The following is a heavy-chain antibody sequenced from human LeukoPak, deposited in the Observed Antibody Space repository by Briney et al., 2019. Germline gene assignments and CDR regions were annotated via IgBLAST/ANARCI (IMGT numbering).Heavy chain of an antibody. CDR2: INPNSGGT. V-gene: IGHV1-2*02. Sequence: ASVKVSCKASGYTFTGYYMHWVRQAPGQGLEWMGWINPNSGGTNYAQKFQGRVTMTRDTSISTAYMELSRLRSDDTAVYYCARYDSSGYYDGYFDYWGQGTLVTVSS. J-gene: IGHJ4*02. D-gene: IGHD3-22*01. CDR3: ARYDSSGYYDGYFDY. CDR1: GYTFTGYY.